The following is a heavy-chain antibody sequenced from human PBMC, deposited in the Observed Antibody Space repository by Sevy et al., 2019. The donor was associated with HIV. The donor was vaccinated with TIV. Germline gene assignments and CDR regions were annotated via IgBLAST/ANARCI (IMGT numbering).Heavy chain of an antibody. J-gene: IGHJ4*02. Sequence: GGSLRLSCAASGFTFSSYAMHWVRQAPGKGLEWVAVISYDGSNKYYADSVKGRFTISRDNSKNTLYLQMNSLRAEDTAVYYCAREGGMTPHFDYWGQGTLVTVSS. V-gene: IGHV3-30-3*01. CDR2: ISYDGSNK. CDR3: AREGGMTPHFDY. CDR1: GFTFSSYA.